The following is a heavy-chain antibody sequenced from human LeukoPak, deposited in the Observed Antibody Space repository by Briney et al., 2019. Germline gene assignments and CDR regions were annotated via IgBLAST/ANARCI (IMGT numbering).Heavy chain of an antibody. J-gene: IGHJ4*02. CDR1: GFTFSSYS. Sequence: PGGSLRLSCAASGFTFSSYSMNWVRQAPGKGLEWVSSISSSSSYIYYADSVKGRFTISRDNAKNSLYLQMNSLRAEDTAVYYCARGPSAYCGGDCVGHYFDYWGQGTLVTVSS. CDR2: ISSSSSYI. D-gene: IGHD2-21*02. CDR3: ARGPSAYCGGDCVGHYFDY. V-gene: IGHV3-21*01.